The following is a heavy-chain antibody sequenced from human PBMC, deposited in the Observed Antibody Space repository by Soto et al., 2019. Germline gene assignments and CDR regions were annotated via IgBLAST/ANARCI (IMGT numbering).Heavy chain of an antibody. CDR2: SRNKVIGYTT. CDR3: ARGAPPFDD. V-gene: IGHV3-72*01. Sequence: EVQLVQSGGGLVQPGGSLRLSCAASGLTLSDHYMDWVRQTPGKGLEWIGRSRNKVIGYTTEYAASVKGRVTISRDDSKNSLYLQMNRLRTDYTAVYYCARGAPPFDDWGQGTLVTVSS. CDR1: GLTLSDHY. J-gene: IGHJ4*02.